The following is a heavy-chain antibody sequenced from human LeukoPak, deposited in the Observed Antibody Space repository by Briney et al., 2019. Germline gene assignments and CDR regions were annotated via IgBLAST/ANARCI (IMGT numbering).Heavy chain of an antibody. J-gene: IGHJ3*02. CDR3: ARDFHRRYSSGWFGGRNAFDI. CDR2: ISGYNGNT. V-gene: IGHV1-18*01. Sequence: ASVKVSCKASGYTFTSYDISWVRQAPGQELEWMGWISGYNGNTNYAQNLQGRVTMTTDTSTSTVYMELSSLRSEDTAVYYCARDFHRRYSSGWFGGRNAFDIWGQGTMVTVSS. CDR1: GYTFTSYD. D-gene: IGHD6-19*01.